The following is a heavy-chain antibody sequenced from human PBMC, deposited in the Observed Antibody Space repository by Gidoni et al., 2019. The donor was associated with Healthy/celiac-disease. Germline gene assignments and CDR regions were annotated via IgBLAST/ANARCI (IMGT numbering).Heavy chain of an antibody. CDR1: GGSFSGYY. J-gene: IGHJ6*02. V-gene: IGHV4-34*01. D-gene: IGHD2-2*02. CDR2: INHSGST. Sequence: QVQLQQWGAGLLKPSETLSLTCAVYGGSFSGYYWSWIRQPPGKGLEWIGEINHSGSTNYNPSLKSRVTISVDTSKNQFSLKLSSVTAADTAVYYCARGELGYCSSTSCYTGYYYYGMDVWGQGTTVTVSS. CDR3: ARGELGYCSSTSCYTGYYYYGMDV.